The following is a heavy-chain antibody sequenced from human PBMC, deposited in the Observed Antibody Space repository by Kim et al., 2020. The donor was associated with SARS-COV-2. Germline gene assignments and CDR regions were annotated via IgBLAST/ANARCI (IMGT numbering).Heavy chain of an antibody. CDR3: AKGHSSLIAARALAYFDY. V-gene: IGHV3-9*01. D-gene: IGHD6-6*01. Sequence: KVRFTISRDNAKNSLYVQMNSLRAEDTSLYYCAKGHSSLIAARALAYFDYWGQGTLVTVSS. J-gene: IGHJ4*02.